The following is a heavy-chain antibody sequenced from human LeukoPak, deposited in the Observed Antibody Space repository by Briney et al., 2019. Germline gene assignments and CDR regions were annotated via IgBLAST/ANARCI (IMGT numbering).Heavy chain of an antibody. CDR2: IYYSGST. CDR1: GGSISSYY. D-gene: IGHD2-2*01. V-gene: IGHV4-59*01. J-gene: IGHJ6*02. CDR3: ARDNIVVVPAATADWNYYYYYGMDV. Sequence: SETLSLTCTVSGGSISSYYWSWIRQPPGKGLEWIGYIYYSGSTNYNPSLKSRLTISVDTSKNQFSLKLSSVTAADTAVYYCARDNIVVVPAATADWNYYYYYGMDVWGQGTTVTVSS.